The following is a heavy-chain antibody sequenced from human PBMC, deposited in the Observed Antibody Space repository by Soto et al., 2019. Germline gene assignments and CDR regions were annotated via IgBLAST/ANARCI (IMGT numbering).Heavy chain of an antibody. CDR1: GFTFSSYA. D-gene: IGHD6-13*01. Sequence: EVQLLESGGGLVQPGGSLRLSCAASGFTFSSYAMSWVRQAPGKGLEWVSVISGGGGSTYYADSVKGRFTTSRDNSQETLYLQMNSLRAEDTAVYYCAEDVYGSTIYYLDFWGQGTLVTVSS. CDR3: AEDVYGSTIYYLDF. CDR2: ISGGGGST. V-gene: IGHV3-23*01. J-gene: IGHJ4*02.